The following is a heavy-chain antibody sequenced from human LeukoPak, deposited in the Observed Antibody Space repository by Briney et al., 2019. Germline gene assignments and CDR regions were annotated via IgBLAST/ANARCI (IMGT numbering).Heavy chain of an antibody. Sequence: GRSLRLSCAASGFTFSNYYMSWIRQAPGKGLEWVSHISTSGSTIYYADSVKGRFTISRDNAKNSLYLQMNSLRAEDTAVYYCARSLISRGSGSYSSDYWGQGTLVTVSS. J-gene: IGHJ4*02. CDR1: GFTFSNYY. D-gene: IGHD3-10*01. V-gene: IGHV3-11*04. CDR3: ARSLISRGSGSYSSDY. CDR2: ISTSGSTI.